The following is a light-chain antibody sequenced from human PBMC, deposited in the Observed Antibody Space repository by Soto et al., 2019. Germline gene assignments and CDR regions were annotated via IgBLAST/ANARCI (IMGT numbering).Light chain of an antibody. Sequence: EIVLTQSPATLSLSPGERATLSCRASQSVNSYLVWYQQKPGQAPRLLIYDASKRATGIPDRFSGSGSGTDFTLTISSLEPDDFAVYFCQQRISWPIVFGGGTRVEIK. CDR1: QSVNSY. CDR3: QQRISWPIV. V-gene: IGKV3-11*01. CDR2: DAS. J-gene: IGKJ4*01.